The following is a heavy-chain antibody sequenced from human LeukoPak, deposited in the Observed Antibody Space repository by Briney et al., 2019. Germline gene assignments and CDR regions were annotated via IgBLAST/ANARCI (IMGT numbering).Heavy chain of an antibody. Sequence: SVKVSCKASGYTFTSYGISWVRQAPGQGLEWMGRIIPILGIANYAQKFQGRVTITADKSTSTAYMELSSLRSEDTAVYYCASSTSYDSSGYSPGAFDIWGQGTMVTVSS. CDR2: IIPILGIA. D-gene: IGHD3-22*01. V-gene: IGHV1-69*04. CDR1: GYTFTSYG. J-gene: IGHJ3*02. CDR3: ASSTSYDSSGYSPGAFDI.